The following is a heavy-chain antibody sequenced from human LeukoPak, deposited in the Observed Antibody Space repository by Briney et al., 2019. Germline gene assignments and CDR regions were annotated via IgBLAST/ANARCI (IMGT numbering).Heavy chain of an antibody. Sequence: GGSLRLSCAASGFTFSSYAMHWVRRAPGKGLEWVAVISHDGSNKYYADSVKGRFTISRDNSKNTLYLQMNSLRAEDTAVYYCASYDSSGLFDYWVQGTLVTVSS. CDR1: GFTFSSYA. D-gene: IGHD3-3*01. J-gene: IGHJ4*02. CDR2: ISHDGSNK. CDR3: ASYDSSGLFDY. V-gene: IGHV3-30-3*01.